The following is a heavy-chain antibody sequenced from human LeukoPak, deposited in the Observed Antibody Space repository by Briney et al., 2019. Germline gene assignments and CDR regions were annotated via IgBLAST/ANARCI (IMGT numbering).Heavy chain of an antibody. Sequence: PSETLSLTCAVYGGSFSGYYWSWIRQPPGKGLEWIGEINHSGSTNYNPSLKSRVTISVDTSKNQFSLMLSSVTAADTAVYYCARGKRGYSSSWYDYWGQGTLVTVSS. J-gene: IGHJ4*02. CDR3: ARGKRGYSSSWYDY. D-gene: IGHD6-13*01. V-gene: IGHV4-34*01. CDR2: INHSGST. CDR1: GGSFSGYY.